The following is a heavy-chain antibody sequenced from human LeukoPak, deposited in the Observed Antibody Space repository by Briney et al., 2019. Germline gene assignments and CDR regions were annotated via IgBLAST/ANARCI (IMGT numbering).Heavy chain of an antibody. Sequence: SETLSLTCTVSGGSISSYYWSWIRQPAGKGLEWIGRIYTSGSTNYNPSLKSRVTMSVDTSKNQFSLRLSSVTAADTAVYYCARDRYYYDSSGYTQLDYWGQGTLVTVSS. CDR3: ARDRYYYDSSGYTQLDY. J-gene: IGHJ4*02. CDR2: IYTSGST. V-gene: IGHV4-4*07. D-gene: IGHD3-22*01. CDR1: GGSISSYY.